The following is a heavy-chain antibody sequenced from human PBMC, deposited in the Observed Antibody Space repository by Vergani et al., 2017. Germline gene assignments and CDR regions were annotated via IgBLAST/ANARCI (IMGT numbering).Heavy chain of an antibody. Sequence: QVQLQESGPGLVKPSETLSLTCTVSGDSISSYYWSWIRQPPGKGLEWIGYIYYSGSTNYNPSLKSRVTISVDTSKNQFSLKLSSVTAADTAVYYCARAPYDILTGYYGHNWFDPWGQGTLVTVSS. CDR2: IYYSGST. V-gene: IGHV4-59*01. CDR3: ARAPYDILTGYYGHNWFDP. D-gene: IGHD3-9*01. CDR1: GDSISSYY. J-gene: IGHJ5*02.